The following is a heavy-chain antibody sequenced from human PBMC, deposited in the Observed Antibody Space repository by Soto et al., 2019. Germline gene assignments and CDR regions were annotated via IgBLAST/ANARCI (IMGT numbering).Heavy chain of an antibody. D-gene: IGHD3-10*01. V-gene: IGHV4-34*01. Sequence: SETLSLTCAVYGGSFSGYFWSWIRQSPGKGLEWIGEINHSGSTNQNASLKSRLSISVDTSKNQFSLKVRSVTAADTAVYYCARGITIKVAPDKYSFDSWGQGTLVTAPQ. J-gene: IGHJ4*02. CDR3: ARGITIKVAPDKYSFDS. CDR2: INHSGST. CDR1: GGSFSGYF.